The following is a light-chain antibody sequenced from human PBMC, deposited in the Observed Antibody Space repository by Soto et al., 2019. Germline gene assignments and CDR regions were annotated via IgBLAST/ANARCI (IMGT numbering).Light chain of an antibody. V-gene: IGKV3-11*01. Sequence: EILLTQSPATLSLSPGERAPLSCSASPSVSSYVACYQQKPDRALRLLIYDASNSAPSLPARPSGSGSPPDLTLTTSGLELEEFAVYYCQKRCNRPPTSGPGTKWDIK. CDR2: DAS. J-gene: IGKJ3*01. CDR3: QKRCNRPPT. CDR1: PSVSSY.